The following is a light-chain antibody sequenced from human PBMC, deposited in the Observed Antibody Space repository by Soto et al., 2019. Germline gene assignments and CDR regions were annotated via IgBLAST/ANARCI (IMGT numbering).Light chain of an antibody. J-gene: IGKJ1*01. CDR3: QQYNDWPLT. Sequence: EIVMTQSPVTLSVSPGERATLSCRASQSVSSNLAWYQQKPGQAPSLLIYGAFTRATGIPARFSGTGSGTEFTLTISSLQSEDFALYYYQQYNDWPLTFGQGTKVDIK. CDR2: GAF. V-gene: IGKV3-15*01. CDR1: QSVSSN.